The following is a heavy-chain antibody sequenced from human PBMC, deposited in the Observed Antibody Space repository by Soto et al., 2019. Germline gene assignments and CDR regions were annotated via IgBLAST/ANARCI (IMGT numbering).Heavy chain of an antibody. D-gene: IGHD3-10*01. CDR3: ARASGFGELGWFDP. CDR2: IWYDGSVK. CDR1: GFIFRSYG. Sequence: QVQLVESGGGVVQPGRSLRLSCAASGFIFRSYGMHWVRQTPDKGLEWVAVIWYDGSVKYYADPVKGRFTISRDNSKNTLYLQMNSLRVEDTAVYYCARASGFGELGWFDPWGQGTLVTVSS. V-gene: IGHV3-33*01. J-gene: IGHJ5*02.